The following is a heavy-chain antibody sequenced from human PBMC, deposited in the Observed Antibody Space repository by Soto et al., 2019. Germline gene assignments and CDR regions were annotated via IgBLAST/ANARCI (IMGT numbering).Heavy chain of an antibody. Sequence: QVQLVQSGAEVKKPGASVKVSCKASGYTFTSYYMHWVRQAPGQGLEWMGIINPSGGSTSYAQKCQGRATMTRDTSTSTVYMELSSLRSEDTAVYYCARCNLGVVVITSFDYWGQGTLVTVSS. D-gene: IGHD3-22*01. V-gene: IGHV1-46*01. CDR3: ARCNLGVVVITSFDY. CDR1: GYTFTSYY. J-gene: IGHJ4*02. CDR2: INPSGGST.